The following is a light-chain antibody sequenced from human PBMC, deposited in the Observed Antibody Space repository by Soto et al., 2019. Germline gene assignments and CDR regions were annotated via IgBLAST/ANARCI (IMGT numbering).Light chain of an antibody. CDR2: AAS. CDR1: QSIDNY. V-gene: IGKV1-39*01. J-gene: IGKJ4*01. CDR3: QQSYITPLT. Sequence: DIQMTQSPSSLSASIVDRVTITFRASQSIDNYLNWYQQKPGRAPKLLIYAASSLQSGVPSRFSGSGSGTDFTLTISSLQPEDFATYFCQQSYITPLTFGGGTKVDI.